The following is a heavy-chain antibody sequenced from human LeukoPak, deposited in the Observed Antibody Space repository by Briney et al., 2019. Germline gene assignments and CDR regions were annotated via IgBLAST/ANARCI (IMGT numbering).Heavy chain of an antibody. V-gene: IGHV3-11*04. Sequence: PGESLTLSCAASGFTFSDHYMSWIRQAPGKGLEWVAYISNSGRTIYYADSVKGRFTISRANAENSLYLQMNSLSAEDTAVYYCARVIATRPHYHYYMDVWGKGTTVTVSS. J-gene: IGHJ6*03. CDR2: ISNSGRTI. D-gene: IGHD6-6*01. CDR3: ARVIATRPHYHYYMDV. CDR1: GFTFSDHY.